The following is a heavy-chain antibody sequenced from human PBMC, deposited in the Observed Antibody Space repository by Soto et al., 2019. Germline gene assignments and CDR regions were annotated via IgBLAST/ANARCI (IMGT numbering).Heavy chain of an antibody. V-gene: IGHV3-9*01. Sequence: DVQLVESGGGLVQPGRSLRLSCAASGFTFDDYAMHWVRQAPGKGLEWVSGISWNSGSIGYADSVKGRFTISRDNAKNSLYLQMNSLRAEDTALYYCAKDLYRGRYPLLLSPDAFDIWGQGTMVTVSS. J-gene: IGHJ3*02. CDR1: GFTFDDYA. CDR2: ISWNSGSI. D-gene: IGHD2-2*01. CDR3: AKDLYRGRYPLLLSPDAFDI.